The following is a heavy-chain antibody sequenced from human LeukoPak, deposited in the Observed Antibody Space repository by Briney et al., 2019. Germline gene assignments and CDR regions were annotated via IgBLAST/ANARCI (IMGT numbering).Heavy chain of an antibody. D-gene: IGHD1-14*01. CDR1: GGSFSSSSYY. Sequence: SETLSLTCTVSGGSFSSSSYYWGWLRQPPGTGLVWIGSIYYSGSTYYNPSLKSRVTISVDTSKNQFPLKLSSVTAADTAVYYCARITGYYFDYWGQGTLVTVSS. CDR3: ARITGYYFDY. CDR2: IYYSGST. V-gene: IGHV4-39*01. J-gene: IGHJ4*02.